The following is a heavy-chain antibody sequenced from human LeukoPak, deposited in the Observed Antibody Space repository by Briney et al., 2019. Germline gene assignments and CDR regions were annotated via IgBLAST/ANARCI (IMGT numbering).Heavy chain of an antibody. CDR2: INPSGGST. D-gene: IGHD3-10*01. J-gene: IGHJ4*02. CDR1: GYTFTSYY. Sequence: GASVKVSCKASGYTFTSYYMHWVRQAPGQGLEWMGIINPSGGSTSYAQKFQGRVTMTRDTSTSTAYMELRSLRSDDTAVYYCARDTYYYGSGSYYPIDYWGQGTLVTVSS. CDR3: ARDTYYYGSGSYYPIDY. V-gene: IGHV1-46*01.